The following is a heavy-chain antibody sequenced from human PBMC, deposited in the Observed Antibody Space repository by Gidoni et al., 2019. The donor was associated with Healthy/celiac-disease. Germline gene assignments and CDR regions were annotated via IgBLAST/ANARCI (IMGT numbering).Heavy chain of an antibody. CDR3: AREWRSDMGIRVIGWFDP. J-gene: IGHJ5*02. V-gene: IGHV4-4*07. CDR1: GGYISSYY. CDR2: IYTSGST. D-gene: IGHD5-18*01. Sequence: QVQLQESGPGLVKPSATLSLTCTVSGGYISSYYWRWSRHPAGTGLEWIGLIYTSGSTNYNPALKSRVTMSVATSKNQFSLKVTSVTAADTAVYYCAREWRSDMGIRVIGWFDPWGQGALVTVS.